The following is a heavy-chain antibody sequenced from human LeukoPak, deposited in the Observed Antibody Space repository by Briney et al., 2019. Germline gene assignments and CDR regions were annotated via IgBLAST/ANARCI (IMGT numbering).Heavy chain of an antibody. CDR2: IYYSGST. CDR1: GGSISSCY. D-gene: IGHD5-18*01. V-gene: IGHV4-59*08. J-gene: IGHJ5*02. Sequence: SETLSLTCTVSGGSISSCYWSRIRQPPGKGLEWIGYIYYSGSTNYNPSLKSRVTISVDTSKNQFSLKLSSVTAADTAVYYCARREIQLWSGNWFDPWGQGTLVTVSS. CDR3: ARREIQLWSGNWFDP.